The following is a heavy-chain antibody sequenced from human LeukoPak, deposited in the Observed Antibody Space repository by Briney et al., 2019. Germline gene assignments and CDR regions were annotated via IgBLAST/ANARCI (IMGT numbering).Heavy chain of an antibody. D-gene: IGHD1-20*01. Sequence: SETLALTCTVAGGSVSSRYDLGWIRQPPGKGLEWMGTISYRGDTFYNPFLQSRVTISVDTSKIQFSLKLTSVTDADTAVYYCARQIITGTARGYPDSWGQGTLVTVSS. V-gene: IGHV4-39*01. CDR2: ISYRGDT. CDR1: GGSVSSRYD. CDR3: ARQIITGTARGYPDS. J-gene: IGHJ4*02.